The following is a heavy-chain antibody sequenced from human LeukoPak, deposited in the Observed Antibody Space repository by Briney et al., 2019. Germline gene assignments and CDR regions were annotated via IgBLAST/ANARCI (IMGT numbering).Heavy chain of an antibody. Sequence: AGGSLRLSCAASGFTFDDYGMSWVRQAPGKGLEWVSGINWNGGSTGYADSVKGRFTISRDNAKNSLYLQMNSLRAEDTALYHCARVDYYCSGGVRNPFYFDYWGQGTLVTVSS. D-gene: IGHD3-10*01. CDR2: INWNGGST. J-gene: IGHJ4*02. CDR3: ARVDYYCSGGVRNPFYFDY. V-gene: IGHV3-20*01. CDR1: GFTFDDYG.